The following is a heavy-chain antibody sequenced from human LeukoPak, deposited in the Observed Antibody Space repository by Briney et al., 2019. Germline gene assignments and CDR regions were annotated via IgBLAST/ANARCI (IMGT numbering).Heavy chain of an antibody. J-gene: IGHJ4*02. CDR2: IKEDGSKG. D-gene: IGHD5-12*01. V-gene: IGHV3-7*01. Sequence: GGSLRLSCAASGFTFSTYWMSWVRQAPGKGLEWVANIKEDGSKGYYGDSVKGRFTISRDKAKSSLFLQMNSLRAEDTAVYYCAKDAPGYGAYDDWGQGILVTVSS. CDR3: AKDAPGYGAYDD. CDR1: GFTFSTYW.